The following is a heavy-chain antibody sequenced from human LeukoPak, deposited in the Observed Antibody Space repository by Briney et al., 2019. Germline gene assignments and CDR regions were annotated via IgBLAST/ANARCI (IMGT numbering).Heavy chain of an antibody. CDR1: GFTFNTYG. CDR2: IWYDGSNK. Sequence: GGFLRLSCAAAGFTFNTYGMHWLRQAPGKGLEWVALIWYDGSNKYYADSVKGRFTISRDNSRDTLFLRMNSLRVEDSAVYYCARDRGTNIVTAGLRPGYIDCWGQGTLVTVSS. J-gene: IGHJ4*02. D-gene: IGHD2-21*02. V-gene: IGHV3-33*01. CDR3: ARDRGTNIVTAGLRPGYIDC.